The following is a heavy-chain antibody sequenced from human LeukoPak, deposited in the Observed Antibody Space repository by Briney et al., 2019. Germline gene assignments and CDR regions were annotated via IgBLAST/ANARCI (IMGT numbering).Heavy chain of an antibody. J-gene: IGHJ4*02. CDR1: GFTFSNYG. V-gene: IGHV3-30*02. CDR2: IRSDESNK. Sequence: GGSLRLSCAASGFTFSNYGMHWVRQAPGKGLEWVAFIRSDESNKYYADSVKGRFTISRDNSKSTLYLQMNSLRAEDTAVYYRARDSFPIVGAGYFDYWGQGTLVTVSS. CDR3: ARDSFPIVGAGYFDY. D-gene: IGHD1-26*01.